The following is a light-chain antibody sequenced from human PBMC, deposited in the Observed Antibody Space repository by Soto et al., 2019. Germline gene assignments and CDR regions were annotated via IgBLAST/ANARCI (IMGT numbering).Light chain of an antibody. J-gene: IGKJ2*01. Sequence: QMTQSPSSLSASVGDRVTMTCRASQRITTYLNWYQQKPGEAPKLLISASGTLQRGVPSRFSGSGSATDFTLTITALRPEDFATYFCQQTYSTPYTFGQGTKLEI. CDR1: QRITTY. CDR2: ASG. CDR3: QQTYSTPYT. V-gene: IGKV1-39*01.